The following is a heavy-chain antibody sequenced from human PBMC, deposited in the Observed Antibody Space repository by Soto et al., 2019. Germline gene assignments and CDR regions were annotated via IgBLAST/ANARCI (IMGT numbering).Heavy chain of an antibody. CDR3: AREGPGARWLRYFDY. J-gene: IGHJ4*02. V-gene: IGHV4-59*01. Sequence: QVQLQESGPGLVKPSETLSLTSTVSGGSISSYYWSWIRQPPGKGLEWIGYIYYSGSTNYNPSLKSRVTIAVDTSKNQFSLKLSSVTAADTAVYYCAREGPGARWLRYFDYWGQGTLVTVSS. D-gene: IGHD5-12*01. CDR1: GGSISSYY. CDR2: IYYSGST.